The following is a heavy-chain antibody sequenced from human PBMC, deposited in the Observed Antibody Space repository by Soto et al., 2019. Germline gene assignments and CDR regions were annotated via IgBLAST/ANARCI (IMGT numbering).Heavy chain of an antibody. J-gene: IGHJ6*02. D-gene: IGHD2-2*01. CDR1: GGSISSSSYY. CDR2: IYYSGST. CDR3: AIQVPAAMRVYYYGMDV. Sequence: PSETLSLTCTVSGGSISSSSYYWGWIRQPPGKGLEWIGSIYYSGSTYYNPSLKSRVTISVDTSKNQFSLKLSSVTAADTAVYYCAIQVPAAMRVYYYGMDVWGQGTTVTVSS. V-gene: IGHV4-39*01.